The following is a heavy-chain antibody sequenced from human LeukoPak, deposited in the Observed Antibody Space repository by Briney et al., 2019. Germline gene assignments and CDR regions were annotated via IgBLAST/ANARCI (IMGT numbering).Heavy chain of an antibody. J-gene: IGHJ4*02. CDR1: GYTFTDYY. CDR3: ARDPYSSGWAYFDY. D-gene: IGHD6-19*01. CDR2: INPNSGDT. Sequence: GASVKVSCKASGYTFTDYYIKWVRQAPGQGLEWMGWINPNSGDTNSAQRFQGRVTMTRDTFISTAYMELSSLRSDDTAVYYCARDPYSSGWAYFDYWGQGTLVTVSS. V-gene: IGHV1-2*02.